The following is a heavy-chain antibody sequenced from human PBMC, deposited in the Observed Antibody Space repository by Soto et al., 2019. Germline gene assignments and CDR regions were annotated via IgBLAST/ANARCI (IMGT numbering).Heavy chain of an antibody. CDR2: INPNSGGT. Sequence: ASVKVSCKASGYTFTGYYIHWVRQAPGQGLEWMGWINPNSGGTNYAQKFQGWVTMTRDTSINTAYMELSRLGSDDTAIYYCNIAAAGIHLIGIGYWGQGTLVTVSS. D-gene: IGHD6-13*01. V-gene: IGHV1-2*04. CDR1: GYTFTGYY. CDR3: NIAAAGIHLIGIGY. J-gene: IGHJ4*02.